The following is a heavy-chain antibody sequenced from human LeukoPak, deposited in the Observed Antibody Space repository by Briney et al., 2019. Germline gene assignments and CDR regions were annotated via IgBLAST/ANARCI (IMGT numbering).Heavy chain of an antibody. CDR1: GFTFSSYW. J-gene: IGHJ6*02. Sequence: GGSLRLSCAASGFTFSSYWMSWVRQAPGKGLEWVANIKQDGSEKYYVDSVKGRFTISRDNAKNSLYLQMNSLRAEDTAVYYCARSPVVYYCYGMDVWGQGTTVTVSS. CDR2: IKQDGSEK. V-gene: IGHV3-7*01. CDR3: ARSPVVYYCYGMDV.